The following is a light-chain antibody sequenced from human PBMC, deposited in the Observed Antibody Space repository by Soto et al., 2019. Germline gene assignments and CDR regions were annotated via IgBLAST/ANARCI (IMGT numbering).Light chain of an antibody. V-gene: IGLV2-8*01. CDR3: SSYAGNNIYV. Sequence: QSALTQPPSASGSPGQSVTISCTGTSSDVGIYDYVSWYQQYPGKAPKLMIYQVSKRPSGVPDRFSGSKSGNTASLTVSGLQAEDEADYYCSSYAGNNIYVFGTGTKLTVL. J-gene: IGLJ1*01. CDR1: SSDVGIYDY. CDR2: QVS.